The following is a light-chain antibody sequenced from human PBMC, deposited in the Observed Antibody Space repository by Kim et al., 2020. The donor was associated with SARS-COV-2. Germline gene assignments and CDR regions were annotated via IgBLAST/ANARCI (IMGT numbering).Light chain of an antibody. Sequence: QSALTQPPSVSGTPGQRVFISCSGSSSNIGSNAVNWYQHLPGTAPKLLIYDNNLRPSGDPDRFSGSKSGTSASLAISWLQSEDEADYYCAAWDDGLNGWVFGGGTQLTVL. V-gene: IGLV1-44*01. CDR3: AAWDDGLNGWV. CDR2: DNN. CDR1: SSNIGSNA. J-gene: IGLJ3*02.